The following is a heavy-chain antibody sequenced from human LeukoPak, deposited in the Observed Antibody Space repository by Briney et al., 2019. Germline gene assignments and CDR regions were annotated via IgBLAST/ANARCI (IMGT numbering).Heavy chain of an antibody. CDR3: ARGILVKVYAAFDY. CDR1: GGSISSGGYY. CDR2: IYYSGST. D-gene: IGHD2/OR15-2a*01. Sequence: SETLSLTCTVSGGSISSGGYYWSWIRQHPGKGLEWIGYIYYSGSTYYNPSLKSRVTISVDTSKNQFSLELSSVTAADTAVYYCARGILVKVYAAFDYWGQGTLVTVSS. J-gene: IGHJ4*02. V-gene: IGHV4-31*03.